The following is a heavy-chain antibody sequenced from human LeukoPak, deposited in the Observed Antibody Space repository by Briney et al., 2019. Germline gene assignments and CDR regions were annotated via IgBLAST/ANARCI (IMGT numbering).Heavy chain of an antibody. Sequence: SETLSLTCTVSDGSISSAYRWTWIRQSAGKGLEWIGRVDTSGSTNYNPSLKSRVTISVDTSKNQFSLKLSSVTAADTAVYYCARVLGYSSSWYPDYWGQGTLVTVSS. CDR3: ARVLGYSSSWYPDY. D-gene: IGHD6-13*01. J-gene: IGHJ4*02. CDR1: DGSISSAYR. V-gene: IGHV4-4*07. CDR2: VDTSGST.